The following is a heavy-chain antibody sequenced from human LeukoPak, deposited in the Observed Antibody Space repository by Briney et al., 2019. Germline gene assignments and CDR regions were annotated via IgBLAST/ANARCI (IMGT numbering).Heavy chain of an antibody. CDR1: GGTFSSYA. J-gene: IGHJ4*02. CDR2: IIPILGIA. V-gene: IGHV1-69*10. D-gene: IGHD3-9*01. Sequence: ASVKVSCKASGGTFSSYAISWVRQAPGQGLEWMGGIIPILGIANYAQKFQGRVTITADKSTSTAYMELSSLRSEDTAVYYCARDGSHLTGYNARHYFDYWGQGTLVTVSS. CDR3: ARDGSHLTGYNARHYFDY.